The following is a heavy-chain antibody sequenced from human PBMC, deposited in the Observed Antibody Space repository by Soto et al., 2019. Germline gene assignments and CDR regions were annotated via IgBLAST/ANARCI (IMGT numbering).Heavy chain of an antibody. J-gene: IGHJ4*02. CDR2: IYWDDDR. CDR3: VHSFYNLCGHCRFDY. Sequence: QITLKESGPTLVKPTQTLTLTCTFSGFLLTTTGVGVGWVRQPPGKALEWLALIYWDDDRRLSPSLKNRLTIIRDTSKDQVVLTLTDMDPVDTATYYCVHSFYNLCGHCRFDYWGQITQVTDSS. V-gene: IGHV2-5*02. D-gene: IGHD2-21*02. CDR1: GFLLTTTGVG.